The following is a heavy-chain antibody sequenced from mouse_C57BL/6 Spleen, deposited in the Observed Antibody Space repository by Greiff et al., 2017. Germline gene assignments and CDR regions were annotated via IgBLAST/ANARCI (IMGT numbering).Heavy chain of an antibody. D-gene: IGHD4-1*01. CDR2: IDPSDSYT. CDR1: GYTFTSYW. CDR3: ARLNWDDY. Sequence: LQQPGAELVKPGASVKLSCKASGYTFTSYWMQWVKQRPGQGLEWIGEIDPSDSYTNYNQKFKGKATLTVDTSSSTAYMQLSSLTSEDSAVYYCARLNWDDYWGQGTTLTVSS. J-gene: IGHJ2*01. V-gene: IGHV1-50*01.